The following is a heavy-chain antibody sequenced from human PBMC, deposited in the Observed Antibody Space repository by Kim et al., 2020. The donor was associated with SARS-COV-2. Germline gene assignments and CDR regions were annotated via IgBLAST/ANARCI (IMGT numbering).Heavy chain of an antibody. CDR2: ISAYNGNT. D-gene: IGHD6-13*01. CDR3: ARDLAAAPTGWFDP. CDR1: GYTFTSYG. J-gene: IGHJ5*02. Sequence: ASVKVSCKASGYTFTSYGISWVRQAPGQGLEWMGWISAYNGNTNYAQKLQGRVTMTTDTSTSTAYMELRSLRSDDTAVYYCARDLAAAPTGWFDPWGQGTLVTVSS. V-gene: IGHV1-18*01.